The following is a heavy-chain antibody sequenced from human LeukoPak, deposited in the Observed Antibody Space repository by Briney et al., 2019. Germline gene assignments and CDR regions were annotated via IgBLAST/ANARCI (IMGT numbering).Heavy chain of an antibody. Sequence: GGSLRLSCAASGFTFSSYAMHWVRQAPGKGLEYVSAISSSGGSTYYANSVKGRFTISRDNSKNPLYLQMGSLRAEDMAVYYCARARVAIAPFDYWGQGTLVTVSS. J-gene: IGHJ4*02. CDR1: GFTFSSYA. V-gene: IGHV3-64*01. CDR3: ARARVAIAPFDY. D-gene: IGHD3-3*01. CDR2: ISSSGGST.